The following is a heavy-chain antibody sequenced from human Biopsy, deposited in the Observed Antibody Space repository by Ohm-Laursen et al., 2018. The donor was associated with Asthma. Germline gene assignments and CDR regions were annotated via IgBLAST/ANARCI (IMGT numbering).Heavy chain of an antibody. CDR3: ARAVDYSHYYGIDV. J-gene: IGHJ6*02. Sequence: ASVKVSCKTSGYAFNSAGITWVRQAPGQGLEWMGWISVYNGNTRVAQKLQDRVTMITDTSTSTAYMELRSLRSDDTAVYFCARAVDYSHYYGIDVWGQGTTVAVS. CDR1: GYAFNSAG. D-gene: IGHD3-10*01. CDR2: ISVYNGNT. V-gene: IGHV1-18*01.